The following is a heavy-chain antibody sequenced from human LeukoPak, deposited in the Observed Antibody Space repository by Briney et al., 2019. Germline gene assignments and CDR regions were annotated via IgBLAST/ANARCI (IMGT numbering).Heavy chain of an antibody. V-gene: IGHV4-61*08. CDR2: IYYSGST. J-gene: IGHJ4*02. CDR3: ARSHYYCSGGSCYYDY. CDR1: GGSISSGAYS. D-gene: IGHD2-15*01. Sequence: ASETLSLTCTVSGGSISSGAYSWSWIRQFPGKGLEWIGYIYYSGSTNYNPSLKSRVTISVDTSKNQFSLKLSSVTAADTAVYYCARSHYYCSGGSCYYDYWGQGTLVTVSS.